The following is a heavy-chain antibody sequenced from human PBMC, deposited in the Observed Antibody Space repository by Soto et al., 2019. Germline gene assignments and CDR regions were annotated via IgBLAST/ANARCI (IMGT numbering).Heavy chain of an antibody. CDR1: RYTFTGYY. CDR3: ARGQRYSGSYEDAFDI. Sequence: ASVKVSCKASRYTFTGYYMHWVRQAPGQGLEWMGWINPNSGGTNYAQKFQGRVTMTRDTSISTAYMELSRLRSDDTAVYYCARGQRYSGSYEDAFDIWGQGTMVTVSS. V-gene: IGHV1-2*02. CDR2: INPNSGGT. J-gene: IGHJ3*02. D-gene: IGHD1-26*01.